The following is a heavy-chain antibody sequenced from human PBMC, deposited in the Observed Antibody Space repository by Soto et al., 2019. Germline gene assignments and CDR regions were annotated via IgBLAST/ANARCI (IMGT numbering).Heavy chain of an antibody. J-gene: IGHJ4*02. V-gene: IGHV3-23*01. Sequence: GSLRLSCAASGFTFSRYAMSWARQAPGKGLEWVSLISDSGDSTYYANSVRGRFTISRDSSKNTVFLQMDSLRAEDTAVYYCAKHIGDWGQGTLVTVSS. CDR1: GFTFSRYA. CDR3: AKHIGD. CDR2: ISDSGDST.